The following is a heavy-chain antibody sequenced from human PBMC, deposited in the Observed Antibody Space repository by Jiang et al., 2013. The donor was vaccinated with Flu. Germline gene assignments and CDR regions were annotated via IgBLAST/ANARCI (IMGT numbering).Heavy chain of an antibody. J-gene: IGHJ6*02. D-gene: IGHD3-10*01. CDR2: IRSKANSYAT. Sequence: VQLLESGGGLVQPGGSLKLSCAASGFTFSGSAMHWVRQASGKGLEWVGRIRSKANSYATAYAASVKGRFTISRDDSKNTAYLQMNSLKTEDTAVYYCTRHEEGWLPQIYYYYGMDVWGQGTTVTVSS. CDR1: GFTFSGSA. CDR3: TRHEEGWLPQIYYYYGMDV. V-gene: IGHV3-73*01.